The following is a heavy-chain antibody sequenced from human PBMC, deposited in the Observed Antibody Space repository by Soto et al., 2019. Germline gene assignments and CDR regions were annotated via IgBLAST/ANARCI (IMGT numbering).Heavy chain of an antibody. V-gene: IGHV4-61*01. CDR3: ARARYSSSWYAAFDI. CDR1: GGSVSSGSYY. CDR2: IYYSGST. D-gene: IGHD6-13*01. J-gene: IGHJ3*02. Sequence: LSLTCTVSGGSVSSGSYYWSWIRQPPGKGLEWIGYIYYSGSTNYNPSLKSRVTISVDTSKNQFSLKLSSVTAADTAVYYCARARYSSSWYAAFDIWGQGTMVTVSS.